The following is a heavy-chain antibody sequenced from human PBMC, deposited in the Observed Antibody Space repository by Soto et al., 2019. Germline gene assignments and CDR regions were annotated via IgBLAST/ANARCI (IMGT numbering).Heavy chain of an antibody. CDR3: ARDVEGYKTGLVDY. CDR1: GFTFSKYP. D-gene: IGHD1-20*01. J-gene: IGHJ4*02. V-gene: IGHV3-64*02. CDR2: ISSNGGST. Sequence: EVQLVESGEGLVQPGGSLRLSCVASGFTFSKYPMYWVRQAPGKGLEYVSGISSNGGSTFYADSVKGRFTISRDNSKNTLWLQMGSLRAEDMAVYYCARDVEGYKTGLVDYWGQGTLVTVSS.